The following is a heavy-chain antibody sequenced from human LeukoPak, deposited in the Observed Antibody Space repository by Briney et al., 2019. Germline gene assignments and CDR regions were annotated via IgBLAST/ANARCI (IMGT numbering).Heavy chain of an antibody. Sequence: PGGSLRLSCAASGFTFSSYWMHWVRQAPGKGLVWVSRTNSDGIITTYADSVKGRFTISRDNAKNTLYLQMNSLRAEDTAVYYCVRDRVDYGDHVFDYWGQGTLVTVSS. D-gene: IGHD4/OR15-4a*01. V-gene: IGHV3-74*01. CDR2: TNSDGIIT. CDR3: VRDRVDYGDHVFDY. CDR1: GFTFSSYW. J-gene: IGHJ4*02.